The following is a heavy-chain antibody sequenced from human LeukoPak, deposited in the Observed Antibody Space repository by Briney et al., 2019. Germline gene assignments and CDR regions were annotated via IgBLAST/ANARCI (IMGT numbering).Heavy chain of an antibody. CDR2: IGLAGDT. Sequence: AGGSLRLSCAASGFTLSSYDMHWVRQVTGKGLEWVSGIGLAGDTYYLGSVKGRFTISRDNAKNSLYLQMNSLRAGDTAVYYCARDSQYRVFDIWGQGTMVTVSS. J-gene: IGHJ3*02. D-gene: IGHD3-16*02. V-gene: IGHV3-13*04. CDR1: GFTLSSYD. CDR3: ARDSQYRVFDI.